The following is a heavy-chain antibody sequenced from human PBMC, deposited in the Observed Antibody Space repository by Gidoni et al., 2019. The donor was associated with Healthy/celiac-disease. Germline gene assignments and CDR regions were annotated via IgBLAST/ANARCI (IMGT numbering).Heavy chain of an antibody. D-gene: IGHD3-22*01. V-gene: IGHV1-2*02. Sequence: QVQLVQSGAEVQKPGASVKVSCKASGYTFTGYYMHWVRQAPGQGLEWMGWINPNSGDTSISTAYMELSRLRSDDTAVYYCARVSNGGSAPETDAFDIWGQGTMVTVSS. CDR3: ARVSNGGSAPETDAFDI. CDR2: INPNSG. J-gene: IGHJ3*02. CDR1: GYTFTGYY.